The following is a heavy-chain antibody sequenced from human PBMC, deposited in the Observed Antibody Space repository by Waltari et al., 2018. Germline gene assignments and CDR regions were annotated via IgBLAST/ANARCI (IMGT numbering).Heavy chain of an antibody. CDR1: XYTFTSYD. Sequence: QVXLVXXGAEXKXPGAXVKVSCKASXYTFTSYDINWVRQATGQGLEWKGWMNXNSGSXGYAQKFQGRXTMTRNTSISTAYMELSXLRSEDTAXYXCAXGTSNGWYLFDXWGQGTLVTVSS. J-gene: IGHJ4*02. V-gene: IGHV1-8*01. CDR3: AXGTSNGWYLFDX. CDR2: MNXNSGSX. D-gene: IGHD6-19*01.